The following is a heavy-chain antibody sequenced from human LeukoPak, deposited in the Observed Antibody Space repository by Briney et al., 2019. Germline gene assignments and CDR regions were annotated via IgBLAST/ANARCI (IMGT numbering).Heavy chain of an antibody. CDR2: VYYSGST. Sequence: SETLSLTCTVSGGSISSNSYYWGWIPQPPGKGLEWTGSVYYSGSTYHNPSLKSRVTISVDTSKDQFSLKLSSVTAADTAVYYCARCGRGGRFYFDYWGQGTLVTVSS. J-gene: IGHJ4*02. CDR3: ARCGRGGRFYFDY. D-gene: IGHD2-15*01. V-gene: IGHV4-39*01. CDR1: GGSISSNSYY.